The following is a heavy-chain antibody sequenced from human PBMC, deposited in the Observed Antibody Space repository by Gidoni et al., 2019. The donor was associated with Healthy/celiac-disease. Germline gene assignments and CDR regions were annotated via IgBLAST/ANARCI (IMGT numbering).Heavy chain of an antibody. CDR2: ISYDGSNK. CDR1: GFPFSSYA. V-gene: IGHV3-30*01. D-gene: IGHD4-17*01. CDR3: ARADGDWGPFDP. J-gene: IGHJ5*02. Sequence: QVQLVESGGGVVQPGRSLRLSCAASGFPFSSYAMHWVRPAPGKGLEWVAVISYDGSNKYYADSVKGRFTISRDNSKNTLYLQMNSLRAEDTAVYYCARADGDWGPFDPWGQGTLVTVSS.